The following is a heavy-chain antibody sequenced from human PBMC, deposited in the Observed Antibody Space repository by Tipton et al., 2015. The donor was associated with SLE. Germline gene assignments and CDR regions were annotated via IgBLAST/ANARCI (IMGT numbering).Heavy chain of an antibody. D-gene: IGHD3-10*01. J-gene: IGHJ4*02. CDR3: ARGESILLWFGEPPALDY. V-gene: IGHV4-61*01. CDR2: IYYSGST. CDR1: GGSVSSGSYY. Sequence: TLSLTCTVSGGSVSSGSYYWSWIRQPPGKGLEWIGYIYYSGSTNYNPSLKSRVTISVDTSKNQFSLKLSSVTAADTAVYYCARGESILLWFGEPPALDYWGQGTLVTVSS.